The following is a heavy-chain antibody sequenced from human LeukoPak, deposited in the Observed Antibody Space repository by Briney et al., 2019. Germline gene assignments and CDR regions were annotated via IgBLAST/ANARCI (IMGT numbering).Heavy chain of an antibody. CDR3: AKRGQYYYDSSGYYYQD. D-gene: IGHD3-22*01. Sequence: GGSLRLSCAASGFTFSSYAMSWVRQAPGKGLEWVSAISAGGSTYYADSVKGRFTISRDNSKNTLYLQMNSLRAEDTGVYYCAKRGQYYYDSSGYYYQDWGQGTLVIVSS. J-gene: IGHJ4*02. V-gene: IGHV3-23*01. CDR1: GFTFSSYA. CDR2: ISAGGST.